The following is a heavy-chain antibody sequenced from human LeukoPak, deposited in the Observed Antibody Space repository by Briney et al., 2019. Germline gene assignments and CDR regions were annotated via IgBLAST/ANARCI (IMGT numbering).Heavy chain of an antibody. Sequence: SETLSLTCAVYGGSFSGYYWSWIRQPPGKGLVWIGEINHSGSTNYNPSLKSRVTISVDTSKNQFSLKLSSVTAADTAVYYCARGLHWFDPWGQGTLVAVSS. V-gene: IGHV4-34*01. CDR1: GGSFSGYY. CDR2: INHSGST. CDR3: ARGLHWFDP. J-gene: IGHJ5*02.